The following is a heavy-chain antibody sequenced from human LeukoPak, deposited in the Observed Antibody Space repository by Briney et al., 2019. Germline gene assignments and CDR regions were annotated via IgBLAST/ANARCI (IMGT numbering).Heavy chain of an antibody. CDR2: IYTGGNT. D-gene: IGHD3-22*01. V-gene: IGHV3-53*01. CDR1: GFTVDSNY. CDR3: VKDDYESGGLYRQPNDY. Sequence: QSGGSLRLSCAASGFTVDSNYLSWVRQAPGKGLEWVSTIYTGGNTYYAASVKGRFTISRDFSKNTVFLHMNSLRAEDTAVYYCVKDDYESGGLYRQPNDYWGQGTLVTVSS. J-gene: IGHJ4*02.